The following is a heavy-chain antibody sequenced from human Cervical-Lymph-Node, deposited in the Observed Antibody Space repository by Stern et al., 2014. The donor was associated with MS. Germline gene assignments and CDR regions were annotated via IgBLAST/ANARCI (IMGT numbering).Heavy chain of an antibody. CDR3: ARPRRSGGLYYFDY. D-gene: IGHD3-10*01. CDR1: GYSFSSYW. Sequence: VQLVQSGAEVKKPGESLKISCKGSGYSFSSYWIGWVRQMPGKGLEWMGILYPGDSETRYNPSFPGQVTLPADRAITSAYLQWSSLKASDTAIYYCARPRRSGGLYYFDYWGQGTLVTVSS. J-gene: IGHJ4*02. CDR2: LYPGDSET. V-gene: IGHV5-51*01.